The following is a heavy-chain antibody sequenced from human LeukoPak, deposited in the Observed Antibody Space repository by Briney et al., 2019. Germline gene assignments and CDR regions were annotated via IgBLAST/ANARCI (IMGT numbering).Heavy chain of an antibody. D-gene: IGHD1-7*01. CDR2: ISSSSSTV. V-gene: IGHV3-48*01. J-gene: IGHJ5*02. CDR3: ARGDGTTSNWFDP. Sequence: GGSLRLSCEASGFTFSTYSMNWVRQAPGKGLEWVSYISSSSSTVYYADSVKGRFTISRDNAKNSLYLQMNSLRAEDTAVYYCARGDGTTSNWFDPWGQGTLVTVSS. CDR1: GFTFSTYS.